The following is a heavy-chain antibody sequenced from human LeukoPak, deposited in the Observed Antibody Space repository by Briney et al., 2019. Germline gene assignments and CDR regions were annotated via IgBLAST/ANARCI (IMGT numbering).Heavy chain of an antibody. J-gene: IGHJ4*02. D-gene: IGHD6-6*01. CDR2: IKEDGSEK. CDR3: ARAYSSSSMDY. CDR1: GFIFSSYW. Sequence: GGSLRLSCAASGFIFSSYWMAWVRQAPGKGLEWVANIKEDGSEKYYVDSVKGRFTISRDNSKNTLYLQMNSLRAEDTAVYYCARAYSSSSMDYWGQGTLVTVSS. V-gene: IGHV3-7*01.